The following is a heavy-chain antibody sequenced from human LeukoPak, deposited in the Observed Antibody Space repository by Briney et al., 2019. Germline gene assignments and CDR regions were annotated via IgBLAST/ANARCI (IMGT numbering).Heavy chain of an antibody. V-gene: IGHV4-59*12. J-gene: IGHJ4*02. Sequence: PSETLSLTCTVSGGSISTYYWNWIRQPPGKGLEWIGYIYYSGTTSYNPSLKSRVILSLDKSANQFSLNLSSVTAADTAVYYCARFSPRAMGNYLDFWGQGTLVTVSS. D-gene: IGHD7-27*01. CDR2: IYYSGTT. CDR1: GGSISTYY. CDR3: ARFSPRAMGNYLDF.